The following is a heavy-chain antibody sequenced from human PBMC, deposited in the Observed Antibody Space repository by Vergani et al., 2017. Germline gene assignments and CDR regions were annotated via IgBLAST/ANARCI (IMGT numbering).Heavy chain of an antibody. Sequence: QVQLQESGPGLVKPSQTLSLTCTVSGGSISSGDYYWSWIRQPPGKGLEWIGYIYYSGSTYYNPSLKSRVTISVDTSKNQFSLKLSSVTAAATAVYYCARGLRDDYSNYARVYYYYYMDVWGKGTTVTVSS. J-gene: IGHJ6*03. CDR2: IYYSGST. CDR3: ARGLRDDYSNYARVYYYYYMDV. V-gene: IGHV4-30-4*01. D-gene: IGHD4-11*01. CDR1: GGSISSGDYY.